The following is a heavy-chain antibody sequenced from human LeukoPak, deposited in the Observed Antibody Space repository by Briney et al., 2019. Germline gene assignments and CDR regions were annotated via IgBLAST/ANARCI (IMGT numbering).Heavy chain of an antibody. CDR3: ARPKYSSSWQIFHY. V-gene: IGHV3-11*01. J-gene: IGHJ4*02. CDR2: ISSSGNTI. D-gene: IGHD6-13*01. Sequence: PGGSLRLSCAASGFTFSDYYMSWIRQAPGKGLEWVSCISSSGNTIYYADSVKGRFTISRDNAKNSLYLQMNSLRAEDTAVYYCARPKYSSSWQIFHYWGQGTLVTASS. CDR1: GFTFSDYY.